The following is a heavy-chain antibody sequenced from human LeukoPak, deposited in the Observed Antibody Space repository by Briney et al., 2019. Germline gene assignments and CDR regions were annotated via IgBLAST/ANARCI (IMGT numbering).Heavy chain of an antibody. V-gene: IGHV1-2*02. CDR2: INANSGGT. J-gene: IGHJ4*02. CDR1: GYTFTDYY. CDR3: ARDGYYGSGRNDY. D-gene: IGHD3-10*01. Sequence: ASVKVSCKASGYTFTDYYIHWVRQAPGQGLEWMGWINANSGGTNYAQKFQGRVTMTRDTSISTAYMELSRLRSDDTAVYYCARDGYYGSGRNDYWGQGTLVTVSS.